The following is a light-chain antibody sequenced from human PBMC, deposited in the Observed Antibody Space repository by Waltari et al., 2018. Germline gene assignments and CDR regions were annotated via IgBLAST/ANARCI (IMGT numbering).Light chain of an antibody. J-gene: IGLJ3*02. CDR3: QTGGHGTWV. CDR2: VNSDGRH. Sequence: QLVLTQSPSASASLGASVKLTCTLSSRHSSHVIASLQQQPEKGPRYWMKVNSDGRHNKGNEIPDRFSGSSSGAERYLTISSLQSEDEADYYCQTGGHGTWVFGGGTKLTVL. V-gene: IGLV4-69*01. CDR1: SRHSSHV.